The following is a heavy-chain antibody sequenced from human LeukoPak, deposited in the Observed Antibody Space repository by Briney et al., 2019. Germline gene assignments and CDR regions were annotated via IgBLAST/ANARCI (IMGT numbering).Heavy chain of an antibody. D-gene: IGHD6-13*01. Sequence: SETLSLTCTVSGGSISSYYWSWIRQPPGKGLEWIGYIYYSGSTNYNPSLKSRVTISVDTSKNQFSLKLSSVTADDTAVYYCARDARPYSSSPYYMDVWGKGTTVTVSS. J-gene: IGHJ6*03. V-gene: IGHV4-59*01. CDR1: GGSISSYY. CDR3: ARDARPYSSSPYYMDV. CDR2: IYYSGST.